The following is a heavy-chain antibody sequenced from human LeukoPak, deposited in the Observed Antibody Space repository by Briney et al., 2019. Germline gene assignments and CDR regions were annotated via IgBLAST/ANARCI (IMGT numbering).Heavy chain of an antibody. CDR1: GFTLSSYW. CDR2: IKSDGSDT. V-gene: IGHV3-74*01. Sequence: PGGSLRLSCAASGFTLSSYWMHWVRQVPGKGLVWVSRIKSDGSDTRYADSVKGRFTISRDNAKNTLYLQMNSLRAEDTAVYYCARAGKTGAAAFDIWGQGTMVTVSS. J-gene: IGHJ3*02. CDR3: ARAGKTGAAAFDI. D-gene: IGHD3-10*01.